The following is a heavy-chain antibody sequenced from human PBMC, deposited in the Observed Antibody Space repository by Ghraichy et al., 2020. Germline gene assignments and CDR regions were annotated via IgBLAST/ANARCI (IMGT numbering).Heavy chain of an antibody. Sequence: ETLSLTCTVSGGSISSYYWSWIRQPPGKGLEWIGYIYYSGSTNYNPSLKSRVTISVDTSKNQFSLKLSSVTAADTAVYYCARGGPVVIDAFDIWGQGTMVTVSS. V-gene: IGHV4-59*01. CDR3: ARGGPVVIDAFDI. CDR2: IYYSGST. D-gene: IGHD4-23*01. CDR1: GGSISSYY. J-gene: IGHJ3*02.